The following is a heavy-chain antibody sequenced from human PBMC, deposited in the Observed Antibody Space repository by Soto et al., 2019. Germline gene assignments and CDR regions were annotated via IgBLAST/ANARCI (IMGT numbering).Heavy chain of an antibody. J-gene: IGHJ6*02. D-gene: IGHD1-26*01. CDR3: GSGRGRSFYYGMDV. Sequence: EVQLLESGGGLVQPGGSLRLSCAASRFTFSSYAMTWVRQAPGKGLEWVSAISGSGDSTYYAGSVKGRFTISRDNSKNTLYLKMNSLRAEDTAVYYCGSGRGRSFYYGMDVWGQGTTVTVSS. V-gene: IGHV3-23*01. CDR2: ISGSGDST. CDR1: RFTFSSYA.